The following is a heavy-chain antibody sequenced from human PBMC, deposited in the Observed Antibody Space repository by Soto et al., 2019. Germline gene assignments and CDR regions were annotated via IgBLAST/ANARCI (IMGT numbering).Heavy chain of an antibody. J-gene: IGHJ4*02. Sequence: QVQLVQSGAEVKKPGSSVKVSCKASGGTFSSYAISWVRQAPGQGLEWRGGITPIFGTTNFAQKFQGRVTITADESAGTAYVGLSSLRSEDTAVYYCERAGGVATIRDGGQGTLVTVSS. CDR2: ITPIFGTT. D-gene: IGHD5-12*01. V-gene: IGHV1-69*12. CDR1: GGTFSSYA. CDR3: ERAGGVATIRD.